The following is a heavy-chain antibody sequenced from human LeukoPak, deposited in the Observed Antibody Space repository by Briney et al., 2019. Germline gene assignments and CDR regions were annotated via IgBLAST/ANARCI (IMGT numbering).Heavy chain of an antibody. CDR1: GGSISSGGYS. Sequence: SQTLSLTCAVSGGSISSGGYSWSWIRQPPGKGLEWIGYIYHSGSTYYNPSLKSRVTISVDTSKNQFSLKLSSVTAADTAVYYCARRRGFVLNSYFDYWGQGTLVTVSS. CDR3: ARRRGFVLNSYFDY. D-gene: IGHD2-8*01. CDR2: IYHSGST. J-gene: IGHJ4*02. V-gene: IGHV4-30-2*01.